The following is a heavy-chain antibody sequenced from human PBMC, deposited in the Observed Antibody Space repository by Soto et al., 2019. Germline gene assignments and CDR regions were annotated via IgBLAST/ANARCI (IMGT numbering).Heavy chain of an antibody. CDR2: IYYSGST. CDR1: GGSISSGGYY. Sequence: QVQLQESGPGLVKPSQTLSLTCTVSGGSISSGGYYWSWIRQHPGKGLEWIGYIYYSGSTYYNPSLKSRVTISVDTSKNQFSLKLSSVTATDTAVYYCARDCYDIYHAFDIWGQGTMVTVSS. V-gene: IGHV4-31*03. D-gene: IGHD3-9*01. J-gene: IGHJ3*02. CDR3: ARDCYDIYHAFDI.